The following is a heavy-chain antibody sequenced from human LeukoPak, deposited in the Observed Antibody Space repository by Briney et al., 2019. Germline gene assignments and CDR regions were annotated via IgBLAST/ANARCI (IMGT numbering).Heavy chain of an antibody. J-gene: IGHJ5*02. CDR3: AGVVGGYYDSSGYYYWFDP. D-gene: IGHD3-22*01. V-gene: IGHV1-18*01. CDR1: GYTFTSYG. Sequence: GASVKVSCKASGYTFTSYGISWVRHAPGQGLEWMGWISAYNGNTNYAQKLQGRVTMTTDTSTSTAYMELRSLRSDDTAVYYCAGVVGGYYDSSGYYYWFDPWGQGTLVTVSS. CDR2: ISAYNGNT.